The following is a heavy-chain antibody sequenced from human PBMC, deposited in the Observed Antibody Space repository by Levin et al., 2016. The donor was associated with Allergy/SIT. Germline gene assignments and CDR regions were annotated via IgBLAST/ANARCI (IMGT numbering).Heavy chain of an antibody. J-gene: IGHJ5*02. CDR3: ARDLEKNRYSSKWYSVSSWSDP. D-gene: IGHD6-13*01. V-gene: IGHV4-4*07. CDR2: IHTSGST. CDR1: GGSISIYY. Sequence: SETLSLTCTVSGGSISIYYWSWIRQPAGKGLEWIGRIHTSGSTNYNPSLKSRVTMSVDTSKNQFSLKLSSVTAADTAVYYCARDLEKNRYSSKWYSVSSWSDPWGQGTLVTVSS.